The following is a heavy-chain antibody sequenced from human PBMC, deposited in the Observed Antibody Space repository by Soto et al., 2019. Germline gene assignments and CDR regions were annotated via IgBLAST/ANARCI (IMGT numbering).Heavy chain of an antibody. CDR1: GYTFTGYY. CDR3: ARDRRGSVSYYRGWFDP. V-gene: IGHV1-2*02. D-gene: IGHD3-10*01. CDR2: INPNSNDT. J-gene: IGHJ5*02. Sequence: QVQLVQSGAEVKEPGASVKVSCKASGYTFTGYYMDWVRQAPGQGLEWMGWINPNSNDTNYAQKFQGRVTMTRDTAISTAYMELSRLRSDDTAVYYCARDRRGSVSYYRGWFDPWGQGTLVTVSS.